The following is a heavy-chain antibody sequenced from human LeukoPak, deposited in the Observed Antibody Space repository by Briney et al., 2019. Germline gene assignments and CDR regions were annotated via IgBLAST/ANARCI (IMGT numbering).Heavy chain of an antibody. CDR3: AREVVRGVIDYYYYGMDV. D-gene: IGHD3-10*01. CDR2: IYSGGST. Sequence: GGSLRLSCAASGFTVSSNYMSWVRQAPGKGLEWVSVIYSGGSTYYADSVKGRFTISRDNSKNTLYLQMNSLRAEDTAVYYCAREVVRGVIDYYYYGMDVWGQGTTVTVSS. J-gene: IGHJ6*02. V-gene: IGHV3-53*01. CDR1: GFTVSSNY.